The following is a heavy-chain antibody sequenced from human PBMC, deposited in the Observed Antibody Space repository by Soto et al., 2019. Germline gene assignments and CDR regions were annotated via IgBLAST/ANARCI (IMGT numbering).Heavy chain of an antibody. Sequence: SGPTLVNPTQTLTLTCTFSGFSLSTTAVSVGWIRQPPGKALEWLALIYWDDDKRYSPSLKNRLTITKDTSKNQVVLTMTNMEPVDTATYFCPHLLGYCGGGTCYHSVNYRDVGGEGTTVTVPS. CDR1: GFSLSTTAVS. CDR3: PHLLGYCGGGTCYHSVNYRDV. V-gene: IGHV2-5*02. CDR2: IYWDDDK. D-gene: IGHD2-15*01. J-gene: IGHJ6*03.